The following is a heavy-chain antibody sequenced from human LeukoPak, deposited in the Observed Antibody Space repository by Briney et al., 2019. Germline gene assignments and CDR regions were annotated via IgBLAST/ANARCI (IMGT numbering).Heavy chain of an antibody. J-gene: IGHJ4*02. Sequence: GASVKVSCKASGYTFTSYDINWVRQATGQGLEWMGWMNPNNGNTGYAQKFQGRVTMTRHTSVTTAYMELYSLRSDDTAVYYCAKAARITIFGVVIHPFDYWGQGTLVTVSS. CDR3: AKAARITIFGVVIHPFDY. D-gene: IGHD3-3*01. CDR2: MNPNNGNT. CDR1: GYTFTSYD. V-gene: IGHV1-8*01.